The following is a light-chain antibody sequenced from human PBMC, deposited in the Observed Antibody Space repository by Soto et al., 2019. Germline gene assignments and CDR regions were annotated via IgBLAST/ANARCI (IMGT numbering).Light chain of an antibody. CDR2: KAS. J-gene: IGKJ4*01. Sequence: DIQVTQSPSTLSASVGDRVTITCRASQSISTWLAWYQQKPGKAPKLLIYKASSLQSGVPSRFSGSGSGTEFTLTISSLQPDDFATYYCQQYDTWLTFGGGTKVEIK. V-gene: IGKV1-5*03. CDR1: QSISTW. CDR3: QQYDTWLT.